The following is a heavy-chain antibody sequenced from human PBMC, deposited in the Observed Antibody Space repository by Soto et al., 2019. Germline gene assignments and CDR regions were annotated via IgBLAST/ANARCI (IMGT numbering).Heavy chain of an antibody. V-gene: IGHV3-23*01. Sequence: PGGSLRLSCVASGFTFSSYAMNWVRQAPGKGLEWVSTISSSGSSTYFPDSVKGRFTISRDNSKNTVYLQMNSLRDDDTAVYYCAKVNTIFGMEYYYYGMDVWGQGTTVTVSS. CDR3: AKVNTIFGMEYYYYGMDV. D-gene: IGHD3-3*01. CDR1: GFTFSSYA. CDR2: ISSSGSST. J-gene: IGHJ6*02.